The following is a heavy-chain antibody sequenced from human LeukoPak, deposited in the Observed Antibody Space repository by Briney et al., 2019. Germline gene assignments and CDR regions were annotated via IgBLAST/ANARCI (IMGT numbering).Heavy chain of an antibody. CDR3: ARVTCSGGSCYSSGFDD. CDR1: GGSISSYY. Sequence: PSETLSLTCTVSGGSISSYYWSWIRQPPGKGLEWIAYIYYSGSTNYNPSLKSRVTISVDTSKNQFSLKLSSVTAADTAVYYCARVTCSGGSCYSSGFDDWGQGTLVTVSS. V-gene: IGHV4-59*01. J-gene: IGHJ4*02. CDR2: IYYSGST. D-gene: IGHD2-15*01.